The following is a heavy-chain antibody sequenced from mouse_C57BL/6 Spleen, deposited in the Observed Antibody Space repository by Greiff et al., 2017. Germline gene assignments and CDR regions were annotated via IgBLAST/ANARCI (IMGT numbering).Heavy chain of an antibody. J-gene: IGHJ1*03. CDR1: GYTFTSYW. CDR3: ARATVYCGSNYGYFDV. Sequence: QVQLQQPGAELVKPGASLKMSCTASGYTFTSYWIPWVQQRPGQGLEWIGDICPGSGSTYYTEKFKSKATLTVDTSSSTAYMQLSSLTSEDSAVYYSARATVYCGSNYGYFDVWGTGTTVTVSS. D-gene: IGHD1-1*01. CDR2: ICPGSGST. V-gene: IGHV1-55*01.